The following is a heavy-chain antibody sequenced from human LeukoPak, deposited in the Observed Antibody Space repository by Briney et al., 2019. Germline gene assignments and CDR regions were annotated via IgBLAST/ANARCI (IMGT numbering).Heavy chain of an antibody. D-gene: IGHD2-2*01. J-gene: IGHJ4*02. CDR3: ARCSVPADDY. Sequence: PGGSLRLSCATSGFTFSSYSLNWVRQGPGEGLEWVSSISSSSSYIYYADSVKGRFTISRDNAKNSLYLQMNSLRAEDTAVYYCARCSVPADDYWGQGTLVTVSS. V-gene: IGHV3-21*01. CDR1: GFTFSSYS. CDR2: ISSSSSYI.